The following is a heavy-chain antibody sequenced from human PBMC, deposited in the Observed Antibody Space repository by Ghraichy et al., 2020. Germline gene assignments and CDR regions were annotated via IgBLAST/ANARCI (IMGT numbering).Heavy chain of an antibody. D-gene: IGHD2-8*02. V-gene: IGHV3-15*07. CDR3: ATDCTGGGGCSGN. Sequence: LSLTCAASGLTFSKAWMNWVRRAPGMGLEWVGRIERITEGGTTDYAAPVKGRFTISRDDSKNTLYLQMNSLKIEDTAVYYCATDCTGGGGCSGNWGQGTQVTVSS. J-gene: IGHJ4*02. CDR2: IERITEGGTT. CDR1: GLTFSKAW.